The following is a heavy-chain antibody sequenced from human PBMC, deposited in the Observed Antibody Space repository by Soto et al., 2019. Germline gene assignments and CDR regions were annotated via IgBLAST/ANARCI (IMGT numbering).Heavy chain of an antibody. J-gene: IGHJ4*02. CDR3: ARLGPSMTTVSPQPNFDY. V-gene: IGHV5-51*01. CDR1: GYSFTSYW. CDR2: IYPGDSDT. D-gene: IGHD4-17*01. Sequence: PGESLKISCKGSGYSFTSYWIGWVRQMPGKGLEWMGIIYPGDSDTRYSPSFQGQVTISADKSISTAYLQWSSLKASDTAMYYCARLGPSMTTVSPQPNFDYWGQGTLVTVSS.